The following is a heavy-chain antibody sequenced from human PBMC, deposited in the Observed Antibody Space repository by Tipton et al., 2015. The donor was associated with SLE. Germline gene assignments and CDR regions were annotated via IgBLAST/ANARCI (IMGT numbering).Heavy chain of an antibody. CDR2: ISWNSYTI. D-gene: IGHD6-13*01. CDR3: TKDMVRGLQLVFGAFDA. J-gene: IGHJ3*01. CDR1: GFTFDDYA. Sequence: SLRLSCAASGFTFDDYAMNWVRQIPGKGLEWVSGISWNSYTIGYADSVKGRFTVSRDNAKNSLFLQMNSLRDEDTALYYCTKDMVRGLQLVFGAFDAWGQGTMVTVSS. V-gene: IGHV3-9*01.